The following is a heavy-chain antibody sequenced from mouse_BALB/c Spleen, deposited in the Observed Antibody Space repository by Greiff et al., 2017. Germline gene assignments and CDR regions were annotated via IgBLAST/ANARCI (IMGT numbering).Heavy chain of an antibody. CDR2: ISYSGST. J-gene: IGHJ4*01. V-gene: IGHV3-2*02. D-gene: IGHD2-1*01. CDR1: GYSITSYYA. CDR3: ARNYGNYLYYAMDY. Sequence: EVQLQESGPGLVKPSQSLSLTCTVTGYSITSYYAWNWIRQFPGNKLEWMGYISYSGSTSYNPSLKSRISITRDTSKNQFFLQLNSVTTEDTATYYCARNYGNYLYYAMDYWGQGTSVTVSS.